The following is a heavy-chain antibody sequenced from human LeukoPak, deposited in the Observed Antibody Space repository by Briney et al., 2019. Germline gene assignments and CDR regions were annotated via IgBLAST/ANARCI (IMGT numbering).Heavy chain of an antibody. J-gene: IGHJ4*01. CDR3: ARDYNVYYGDYFDY. CDR2: IWYDGSNE. D-gene: IGHD4-17*01. Sequence: GNSLRLSCAASGFSFSTYGMHWVRQAPGKGLEWVAVIWYDGSNEKYADSVKGRFTISRDNSKNALYLQMNSLRAEDTAVYYCARDYNVYYGDYFDYWGHGTLVTVSS. CDR1: GFSFSTYG. V-gene: IGHV3-33*01.